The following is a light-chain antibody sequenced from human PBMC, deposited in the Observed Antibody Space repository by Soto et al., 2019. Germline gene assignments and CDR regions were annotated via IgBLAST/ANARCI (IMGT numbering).Light chain of an antibody. J-gene: IGKJ1*01. V-gene: IGKV3-20*01. CDR1: QNLGTLY. CDR2: SAS. Sequence: EIVLTQSPGTLSLSPGARGTLSCRASQNLGTLYLAWFQQKSGQAPRLLIYSASWRATGILDRFTGSGSGTDFTLTINRVEPEDFAVYFCQQYAGSPRTFGQGTKVDIK. CDR3: QQYAGSPRT.